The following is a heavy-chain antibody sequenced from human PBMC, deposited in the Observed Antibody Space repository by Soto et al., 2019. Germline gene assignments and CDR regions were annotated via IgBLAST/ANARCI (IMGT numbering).Heavy chain of an antibody. J-gene: IGHJ6*02. CDR3: AGGNALDV. CDR1: TFPFSTYW. CDR2: IHRDEIEK. Sequence: GGSLRLSCAASTFPFSTYWMMWVRQAPGKGLEWVANIHRDEIEKYYMDSVKGRFTISRDNAKNSLYLQMTSLRAEDTAVYYCAGGNALDVWGQGTTVTVSS. V-gene: IGHV3-7*01.